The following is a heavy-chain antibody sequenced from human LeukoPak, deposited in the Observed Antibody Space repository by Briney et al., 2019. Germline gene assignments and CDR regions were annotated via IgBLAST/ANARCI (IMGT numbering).Heavy chain of an antibody. D-gene: IGHD5-18*01. CDR1: GYTFTSYG. CDR2: ISAYNGNT. J-gene: IGHJ6*02. CDR3: ASGIYGGYSYGPYYYGMDV. V-gene: IGHV1-18*01. Sequence: VASVKVSCKASGYTFTSYGISWVRQAPGQGLEWMGWISAYNGNTNYAQKLQGRVTMTTDTSTSTAYMELRSLRSDDTAVYYCASGIYGGYSYGPYYYGMDVWGQGTTVTVSS.